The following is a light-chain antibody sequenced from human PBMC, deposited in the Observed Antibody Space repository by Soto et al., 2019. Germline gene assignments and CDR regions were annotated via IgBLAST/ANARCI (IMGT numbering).Light chain of an antibody. V-gene: IGKV3-20*01. CDR3: HQYGDSPFT. Sequence: EIVLTQSPGTLSLSPGERATLSCRASQSVRSSYLAWYQRKPGQAPRLLIYGATARATGVPDSFSGSGSGTDFSLTISRLEPEDFAVYYCHQYGDSPFTFGQGTKLEI. CDR2: GAT. J-gene: IGKJ2*01. CDR1: QSVRSSY.